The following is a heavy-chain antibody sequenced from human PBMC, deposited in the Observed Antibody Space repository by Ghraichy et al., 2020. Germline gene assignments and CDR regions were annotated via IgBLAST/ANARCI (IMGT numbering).Heavy chain of an antibody. CDR2: VGGTGDYT. J-gene: IGHJ4*02. D-gene: IGHD4-17*01. Sequence: GGSLRLSCAASGSTFSSCGMNWVRQAPGKGLEWVSSVGGTGDYTYYADSVKGRFTISRDNSKNTLFLQMNSLRAEDTAVYYCAKARSDYYHQGTFDYWGQGTLVTVSS. V-gene: IGHV3-23*01. CDR3: AKARSDYYHQGTFDY. CDR1: GSTFSSCG.